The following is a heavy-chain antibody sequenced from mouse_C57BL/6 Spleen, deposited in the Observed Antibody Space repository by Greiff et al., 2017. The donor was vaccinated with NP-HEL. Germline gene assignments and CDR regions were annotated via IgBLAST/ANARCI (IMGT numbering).Heavy chain of an antibody. CDR1: GYTFTDYY. J-gene: IGHJ4*01. CDR2: INPNNGGT. Sequence: VQLQQSGPELVKPGASVKISCKASGYTFTDYYMNWVKQSHGKSLEWIGDINPNNGGTSYNQKFKGKATLTVDKSSSTAYRELRSLTSEDSAVYYCARVGQLRLYYAMDYWGQGTSVTVSS. CDR3: ARVGQLRLYYAMDY. D-gene: IGHD3-2*02. V-gene: IGHV1-26*01.